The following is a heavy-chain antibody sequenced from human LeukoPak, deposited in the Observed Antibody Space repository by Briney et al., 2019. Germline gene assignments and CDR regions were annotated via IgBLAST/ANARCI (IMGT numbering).Heavy chain of an antibody. D-gene: IGHD5-24*01. Sequence: GGSLRLSCAASGFTFSSYAMSWVRQAPGKGLEWMAVISYDGSNKYYADSVKGRFTISRDNSKNTLYLQMNSLRAEDTAVYYCAKDIGYSQPQYNWFDPSGQGTLVTVSS. CDR2: ISYDGSNK. J-gene: IGHJ5*02. CDR3: AKDIGYSQPQYNWFDP. V-gene: IGHV3-30-3*01. CDR1: GFTFSSYA.